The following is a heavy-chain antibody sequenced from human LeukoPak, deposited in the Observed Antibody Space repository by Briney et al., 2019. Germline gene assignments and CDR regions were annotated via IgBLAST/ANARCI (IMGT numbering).Heavy chain of an antibody. J-gene: IGHJ5*02. CDR1: GGSISTTNYY. V-gene: IGHV4-39*01. CDR3: ARHSGLRSPFDP. CDR2: IYSSGNT. Sequence: SETLSLTCTVSGGSISTTNYYWGWIRQPPGRGLEWIGSIYSSGNTYYNPSLESRVTISVDTSKNQLSLKLTSATAADTSVYYCARHSGLRSPFDPWGQGTLATVSS. D-gene: IGHD3-3*01.